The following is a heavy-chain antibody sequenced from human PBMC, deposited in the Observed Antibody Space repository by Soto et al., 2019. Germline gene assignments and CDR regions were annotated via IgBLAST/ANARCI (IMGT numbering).Heavy chain of an antibody. V-gene: IGHV4-39*02. J-gene: IGHJ6*01. Sequence: SETLSLTCTLSVASLSSISYYCGWIRQPPGKGLEWVGSIFFTGNIYYNPSLKSRVTISVDTSRNQFSLMVNSVTAADTAVYYRAKEGYYYMEVWGQGTTVNVSS. CDR3: AKEGYYYMEV. CDR2: IFFTGNI. CDR1: VASLSSISYY.